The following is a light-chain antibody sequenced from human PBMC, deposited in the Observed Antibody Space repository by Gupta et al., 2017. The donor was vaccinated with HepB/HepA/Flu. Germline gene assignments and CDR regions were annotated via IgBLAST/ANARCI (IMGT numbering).Light chain of an antibody. CDR1: SSDVGGYNY. CDR3: CSYAGTYSWV. Sequence: QSALTQPRSVSGSPGPSVTISCTGTSSDVGGYNYVSWYQQHPDKAPKVLIYDVSKRPSGVPDRFSGSKSGNTASLTISGLQAEDEADYYCCSYAGTYSWVFGGGTKLTVL. V-gene: IGLV2-11*01. CDR2: DVS. J-gene: IGLJ3*02.